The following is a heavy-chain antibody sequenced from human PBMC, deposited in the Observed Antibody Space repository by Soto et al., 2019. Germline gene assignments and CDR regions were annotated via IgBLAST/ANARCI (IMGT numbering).Heavy chain of an antibody. CDR3: ARDNGREQYYDSSGYWYYFDY. Sequence: ASETLSLTCTVSGGSISSYYWSWIRQPPGKGLEWIGYIYYSGSTNYNPSLKSRVTISVDTSKNQFSLKLSSVTAADTAVYYCARDNGREQYYDSSGYWYYFDYWGQATLVTVS. CDR2: IYYSGST. V-gene: IGHV4-59*01. J-gene: IGHJ4*02. CDR1: GGSISSYY. D-gene: IGHD3-22*01.